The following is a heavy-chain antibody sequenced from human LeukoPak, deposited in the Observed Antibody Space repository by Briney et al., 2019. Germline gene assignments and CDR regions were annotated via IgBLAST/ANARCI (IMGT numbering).Heavy chain of an antibody. Sequence: SQTLSLTCAISGDTVSSNSAAWNWIRQSPSRGLEWLGRTYYRSKWYNDYAVSVKSRITINPDTSKNQFSLQLNSVTPEDTAVYYCARAKEADSSGYYLFGDYWGQGTLVTVSS. CDR3: ARAKEADSSGYYLFGDY. J-gene: IGHJ4*02. V-gene: IGHV6-1*01. CDR2: TYYRSKWYN. CDR1: GDTVSSNSAA. D-gene: IGHD3-22*01.